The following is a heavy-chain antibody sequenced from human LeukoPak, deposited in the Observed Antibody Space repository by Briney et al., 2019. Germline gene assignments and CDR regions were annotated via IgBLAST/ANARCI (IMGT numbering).Heavy chain of an antibody. CDR3: ARQVSGYRSLDY. V-gene: IGHV4-34*01. D-gene: IGHD6-25*01. CDR1: GGSFSGYY. Sequence: SETLSLTCAVYGGSFSGYYWSWIRQPPGKGLEWIGEINHSGSTNYNPSLKSRVTISVDTSKNQFSLKLSSVTAADTAVYYCARQVSGYRSLDYWGQGTLVTVSS. J-gene: IGHJ4*02. CDR2: INHSGST.